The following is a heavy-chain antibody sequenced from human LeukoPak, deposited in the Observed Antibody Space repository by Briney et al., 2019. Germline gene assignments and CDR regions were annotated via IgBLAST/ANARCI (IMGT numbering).Heavy chain of an antibody. D-gene: IGHD1-7*01. CDR1: GGSISSGSYY. J-gene: IGHJ6*03. CDR2: IYTSGST. Sequence: PSETLSLTCTVSGGSISSGSYYWSWIRQPAGKGLEWIGRIYTSGSTNYTPSLKSRVTISVDTSKNQFSLKLSSVTAADTAVYYCARDPGTTPLDYYYYMDVWGKGTTVTVSS. CDR3: ARDPGTTPLDYYYYMDV. V-gene: IGHV4-61*02.